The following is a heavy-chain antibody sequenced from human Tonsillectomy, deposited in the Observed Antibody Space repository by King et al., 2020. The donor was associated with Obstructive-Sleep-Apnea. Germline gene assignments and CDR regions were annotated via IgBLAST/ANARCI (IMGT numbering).Heavy chain of an antibody. Sequence: VQLVESGGGLVQPGGSLILSCAASGITVSSYSMNWVRQAPGKGLEWGSYISSSSSTIYYPDSVKGRFTISRDNAKNSLYLQMNSLRAEDTAVYYCATGGPDAFDFWGRGTMVTVSS. D-gene: IGHD3-16*01. V-gene: IGHV3-48*04. CDR2: ISSSSSTI. CDR3: ATGGPDAFDF. CDR1: GITVSSYS. J-gene: IGHJ3*01.